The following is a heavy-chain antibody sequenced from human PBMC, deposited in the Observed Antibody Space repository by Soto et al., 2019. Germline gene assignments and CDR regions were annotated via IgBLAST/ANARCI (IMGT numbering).Heavy chain of an antibody. D-gene: IGHD3-10*01. V-gene: IGHV5-51*01. J-gene: IGHJ3*02. CDR3: ARISDYYGSGSYYRDFDI. CDR1: GYSFTSYW. Sequence: GESLKISCKGSGYSFTSYWIGWVRQMPGKGLEWMGIIYPGDSDTRYSPSFQGQVTISADKSISTAYLQWSSLKASDTAMYYCARISDYYGSGSYYRDFDIWGQGTMVTVSS. CDR2: IYPGDSDT.